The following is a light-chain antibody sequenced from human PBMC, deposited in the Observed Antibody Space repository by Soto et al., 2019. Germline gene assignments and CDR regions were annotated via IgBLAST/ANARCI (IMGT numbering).Light chain of an antibody. CDR3: PQSYSTPT. J-gene: IGKJ1*01. V-gene: IGKV1-39*01. Sequence: DIQMTQSPSSLSASVGDRVTITCRASQSISSYLNWYQQKPGKAPKLLIYAASSLQSGVPSRFRGSGSGTDFTLTISSLQPEDFATYYCPQSYSTPTFGQGTKVEI. CDR1: QSISSY. CDR2: AAS.